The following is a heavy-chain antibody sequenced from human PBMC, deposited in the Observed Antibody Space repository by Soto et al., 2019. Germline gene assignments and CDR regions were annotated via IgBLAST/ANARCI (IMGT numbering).Heavy chain of an antibody. Sequence: GGSLRLSCAASGFTFSSYWMSWVRQAPGKGLEWVANIKQDGSEKYYVDSVKGRFTISRDNAKNSLYLQMNSLRAEDTAVYYCARTVVVPAAFYYYYYGMDVWGQGTTVTVSS. CDR3: ARTVVVPAAFYYYYYGMDV. CDR1: GFTFSSYW. CDR2: IKQDGSEK. V-gene: IGHV3-7*01. D-gene: IGHD2-2*01. J-gene: IGHJ6*02.